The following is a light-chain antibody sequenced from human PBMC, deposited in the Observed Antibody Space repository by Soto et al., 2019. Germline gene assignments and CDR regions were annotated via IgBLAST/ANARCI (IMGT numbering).Light chain of an antibody. CDR3: QQYNSAPLT. V-gene: IGKV1-5*01. Sequence: DIQMTQSPSILSASVGDRVTITCRSSQTITNWLAWYQQKPGKAPRLLIYDASSLESWVPSRFSGSGSGTEFTLTISSLQSEDFATYYCQQYNSAPLTFGGGTKVDI. J-gene: IGKJ4*01. CDR2: DAS. CDR1: QTITNW.